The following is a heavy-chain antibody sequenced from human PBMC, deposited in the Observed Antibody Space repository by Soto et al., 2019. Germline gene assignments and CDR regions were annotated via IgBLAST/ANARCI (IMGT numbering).Heavy chain of an antibody. J-gene: IGHJ6*02. CDR1: GFTFGDYA. CDR3: TRDTQQLLWFGAALDV. CDR2: IRSKAYGGTT. Sequence: EVQLVESGGGLVKPGRSLRLSCTASGFTFGDYAMSWFRQAPGKGLEWVGFIRSKAYGGTTEYAASVKGRFTISRDDSKSIAYLQMNSLKTEDTAVYYCTRDTQQLLWFGAALDVWGQGTTVTVSS. V-gene: IGHV3-49*05. D-gene: IGHD3-10*01.